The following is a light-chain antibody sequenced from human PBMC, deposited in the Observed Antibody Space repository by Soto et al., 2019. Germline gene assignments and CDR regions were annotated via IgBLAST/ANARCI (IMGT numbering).Light chain of an antibody. V-gene: IGKV3-11*01. CDR2: DAS. Sequence: EIVLTQSPVTLSLSPGERATFSCRASQSVSGYVAWYQQKPGQAPRLLIYDASSRANGIPARFTGSGSGTDFSLTISSLEPEDFAVYYCQQRGTWPTFGQGTRVEI. J-gene: IGKJ1*01. CDR1: QSVSGY. CDR3: QQRGTWPT.